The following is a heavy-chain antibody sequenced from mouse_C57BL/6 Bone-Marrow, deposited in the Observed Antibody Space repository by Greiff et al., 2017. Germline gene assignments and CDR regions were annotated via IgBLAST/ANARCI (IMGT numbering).Heavy chain of an antibody. CDR1: GYTFTNYW. CDR2: IYPGGGYT. J-gene: IGHJ2*01. V-gene: IGHV1-63*01. Sequence: QVQLQQSGAELVRPGTSVKMSCKASGYTFTNYWIGWAKQRPGHGLEWIGDIYPGGGYTNYNEKFKGKATLTADKSSSTAYMQCSSLTSEDSAIYYCARRYGSSCDYWGQGTTLTVSS. CDR3: ARRYGSSCDY. D-gene: IGHD1-1*01.